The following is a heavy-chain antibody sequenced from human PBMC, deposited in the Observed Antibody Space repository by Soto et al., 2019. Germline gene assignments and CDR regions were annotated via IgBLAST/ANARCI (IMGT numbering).Heavy chain of an antibody. CDR3: ARQGFGQIHGLVDV. J-gene: IGHJ6*02. Sequence: QVQLQESGPGLVEPSGTLSLTCTVSGGSISNYFCSWIRQSPGKGLEWIGYIRYDGLSDYNPSLRSRVTMSVDTSKNQFSLELTSVTAADTAVYYCARQGFGQIHGLVDVWGQGTTVTVSS. CDR1: GGSISNYF. D-gene: IGHD3-10*01. V-gene: IGHV4-59*08. CDR2: IRYDGLS.